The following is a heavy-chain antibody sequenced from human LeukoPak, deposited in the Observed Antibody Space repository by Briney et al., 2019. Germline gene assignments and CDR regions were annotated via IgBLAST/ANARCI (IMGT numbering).Heavy chain of an antibody. CDR1: GYTFTGYY. J-gene: IGHJ3*02. D-gene: IGHD3-10*01. CDR3: ARGTTHLWFGEGGNALDI. CDR2: LNPNSGDT. Sequence: ASVMVSCKASGYTFTGYYMHWVRQAPGQGLEWMGWLNPNSGDTKDALKFRGRVTMTRDTSINAAYMELSRPTSDDTAVYYCARGTTHLWFGEGGNALDIWGQGTMVTVSS. V-gene: IGHV1-2*02.